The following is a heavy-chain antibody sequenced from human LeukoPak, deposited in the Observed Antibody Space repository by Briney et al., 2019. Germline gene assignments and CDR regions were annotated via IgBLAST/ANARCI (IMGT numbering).Heavy chain of an antibody. V-gene: IGHV4-61*02. Sequence: PSETLSLTCTVSGGSISSGSYYWSWIRQPAGKGLEWIGRIYTSGSTNYNPSLKSRVTISVDTSKNQFSLKLSSVTAADTAVYYCARGHDYFDYWGQGTLVTVSS. CDR2: IYTSGST. J-gene: IGHJ4*02. CDR3: ARGHDYFDY. CDR1: GGSISSGSYY.